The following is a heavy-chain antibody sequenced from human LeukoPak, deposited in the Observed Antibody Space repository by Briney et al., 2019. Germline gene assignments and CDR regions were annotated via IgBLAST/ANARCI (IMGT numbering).Heavy chain of an antibody. CDR1: GFTVSNSY. J-gene: IGHJ4*02. CDR3: TRAALNDSAAN. D-gene: IGHD2-15*01. CDR2: IYVGGST. Sequence: GGSLRLSCAASGFTVSNSYMSWVRQAPGKGLEWVSMIYVGGSTFYAGSVKGRFTISRDNSKNTLYLQMDSLRAEDTAIYYCTRAALNDSAANWDQGSLVTVSS. V-gene: IGHV3-53*01.